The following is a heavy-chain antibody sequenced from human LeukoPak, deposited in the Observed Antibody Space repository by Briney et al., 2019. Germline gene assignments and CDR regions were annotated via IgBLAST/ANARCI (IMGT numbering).Heavy chain of an antibody. V-gene: IGHV3-33*01. CDR2: IWYDGSNK. Sequence: GGSLRLSCAASGFTFSNYGMHWVRQAPGKGLEWVAVIWYDGSNKYYADSVKGRFTISRDNAKNSLYLQMNSLRDEDTAVYFCARDIANYGGNSGDYWGQGTLVTVSS. J-gene: IGHJ4*02. CDR3: ARDIANYGGNSGDY. CDR1: GFTFSNYG. D-gene: IGHD4-23*01.